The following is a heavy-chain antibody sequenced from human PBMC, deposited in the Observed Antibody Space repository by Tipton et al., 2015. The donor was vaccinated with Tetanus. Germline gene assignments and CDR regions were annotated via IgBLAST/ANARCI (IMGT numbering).Heavy chain of an antibody. CDR1: GGSIDSGDYS. D-gene: IGHD5-24*01. J-gene: IGHJ3*01. CDR3: ARGGRDAYNNPLGAFDV. V-gene: IGHV4-30-2*01. CDR2: IYQSGKI. Sequence: TLSLTCAVSGGSIDSGDYSWSWIRQPPGKGLEWIGNIYQSGKIYYKASLRSRLTISIDKSKNQFSLTLTSVNAADTAVYYCARGGRDAYNNPLGAFDVWGRGTTVTVSS.